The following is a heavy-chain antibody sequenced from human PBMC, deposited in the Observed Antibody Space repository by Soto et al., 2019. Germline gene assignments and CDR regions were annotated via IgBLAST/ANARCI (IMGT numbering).Heavy chain of an antibody. J-gene: IGHJ4*02. D-gene: IGHD3-16*01. V-gene: IGHV3-11*01. Sequence: QVPLVESGGGLVKPGGSLRLSCAASGVTLSDYYMSWIRQAPGKGLEWVSYISSSGLTIQYADSVKGRFTISTDNAKNSLYLQMNSLRAEDTAVYYCARSLGMGGDGYTWGQGTLVSVSS. CDR1: GVTLSDYY. CDR2: ISSSGLTI. CDR3: ARSLGMGGDGYT.